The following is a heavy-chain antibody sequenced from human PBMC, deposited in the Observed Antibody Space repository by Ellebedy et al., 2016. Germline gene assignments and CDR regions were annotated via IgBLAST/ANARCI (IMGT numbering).Heavy chain of an antibody. CDR1: GYSFTSYW. Sequence: GESLKISCKGSGYSFTSYWISWVRQMPGKGLEWMGRIDPSDSYTNYSPSFQGHVTISADKSISTAYLQWSSLKASDTAMYYCARHLAYCGGDCYPDYYYYYGMDVWGQGTTVTVSS. D-gene: IGHD2-21*02. CDR2: IDPSDSYT. J-gene: IGHJ6*02. V-gene: IGHV5-10-1*01. CDR3: ARHLAYCGGDCYPDYYYYYGMDV.